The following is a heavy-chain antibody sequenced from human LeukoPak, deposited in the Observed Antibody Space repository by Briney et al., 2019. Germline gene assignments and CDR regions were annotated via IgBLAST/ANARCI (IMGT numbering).Heavy chain of an antibody. CDR3: ARDPQHGAVDI. V-gene: IGHV3-7*01. Sequence: AGSLRLSCAASGFTVSASWMRWDRHAPGKGREWVADMNPDGSGKLYRDSMKGRFTISRDNAKNSLYLLMDSLRAEDTAVYYCARDPQHGAVDIWGQGTSVTVSS. CDR2: MNPDGSGK. CDR1: GFTVSASW. J-gene: IGHJ3*02.